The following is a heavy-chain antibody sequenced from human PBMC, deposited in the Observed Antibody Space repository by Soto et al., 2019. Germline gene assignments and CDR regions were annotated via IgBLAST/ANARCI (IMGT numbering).Heavy chain of an antibody. CDR2: IYPGDSGT. Sequence: EVQLVQSGAEVKKPGESLKISCKGSGYSFTSYWIGWVRQMPGKGLEWMGIIYPGDSGTRYSPSFQGQVTISAAKSISTADLQWSSLKASDTAMYDCARHEGYYGSPAAGLFDYWGQGTLVTVSP. V-gene: IGHV5-51*01. D-gene: IGHD3-10*01. CDR1: GYSFTSYW. J-gene: IGHJ4*02. CDR3: ARHEGYYGSPAAGLFDY.